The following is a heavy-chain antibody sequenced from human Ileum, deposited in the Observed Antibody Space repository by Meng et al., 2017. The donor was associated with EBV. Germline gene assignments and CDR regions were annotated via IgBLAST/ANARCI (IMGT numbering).Heavy chain of an antibody. Sequence: QQSGPGPVKPSQTLSLTVDTSGCSVSSNSASWNWIRQSPSSGREWLGRTYYRSRWYNDYAVSVKGRITINSDTSKNRFSLQLNSVTPEDTAVYYCSSRHFYDGCFYYPFDYWGQGTLVTVSS. CDR1: GCSVSSNSAS. V-gene: IGHV6-1*01. J-gene: IGHJ4*02. CDR3: SSRHFYDGCFYYPFDY. D-gene: IGHD3-22*01. CDR2: TYYRSRWYN.